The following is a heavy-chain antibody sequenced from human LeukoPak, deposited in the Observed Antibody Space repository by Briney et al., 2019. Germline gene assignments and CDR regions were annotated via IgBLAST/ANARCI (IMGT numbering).Heavy chain of an antibody. D-gene: IGHD3-22*01. CDR2: IKSKTDGGTT. CDR3: TTDQFIYYDSSGYYYKTEYFQH. CDR1: GFTFSNAW. J-gene: IGHJ1*01. Sequence: GGSLRLSCAASGFTFSNAWMSWVRQAPGKGLEWVGRIKSKTDGGTTDYAAPVKGKFTISRDDSKNTLYLQMNSLKTEDTAVYYCTTDQFIYYDSSGYYYKTEYFQHWGQGTLVTVSS. V-gene: IGHV3-15*01.